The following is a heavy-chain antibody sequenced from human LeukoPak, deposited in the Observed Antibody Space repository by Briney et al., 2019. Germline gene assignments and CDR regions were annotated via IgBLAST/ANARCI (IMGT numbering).Heavy chain of an antibody. CDR1: GGFVSGYY. CDR2: VYSSGST. Sequence: SETLSLTCTVSGGFVSGYYWNWIRQPAGKGLEWIGRVYSSGSTNYNPSLKSRVTMSVDTSKNQFSLKLSSVTAADTAVYYCTRVSYPYFLDYWGQGTLVTVSP. J-gene: IGHJ4*02. CDR3: TRVSYPYFLDY. D-gene: IGHD5-18*01. V-gene: IGHV4-4*07.